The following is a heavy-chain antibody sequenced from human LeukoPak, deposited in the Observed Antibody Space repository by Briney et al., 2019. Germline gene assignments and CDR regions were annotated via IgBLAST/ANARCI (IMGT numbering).Heavy chain of an antibody. CDR3: ASSPGQQLVLAFDI. D-gene: IGHD6-13*01. Sequence: ASVKVSCKASGYTXTGYYMHWVRQAPGQGLESMGWINPNSGSTNYAQKFQGRVTMTRDTSISTAYMELSRLRSDDTAVYYCASSPGQQLVLAFDIWGQGTMVTVSS. V-gene: IGHV1-2*02. CDR1: GYTXTGYY. CDR2: INPNSGST. J-gene: IGHJ3*02.